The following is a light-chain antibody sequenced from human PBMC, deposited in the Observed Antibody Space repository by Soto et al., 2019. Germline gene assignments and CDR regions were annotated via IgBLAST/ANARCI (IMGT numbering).Light chain of an antibody. J-gene: IGLJ1*01. Sequence: QSVLTQPPSASGTPGQRVTISCSGSSSNIGSNTVNWYQQLPGTAPKLLIYNNNQRPSGVPARFSGSKSGTSASLAISGLQAEDEGDYYCAAWDDSLNGLYVFGTGTKLTVL. V-gene: IGLV1-44*01. CDR2: NNN. CDR1: SSNIGSNT. CDR3: AAWDDSLNGLYV.